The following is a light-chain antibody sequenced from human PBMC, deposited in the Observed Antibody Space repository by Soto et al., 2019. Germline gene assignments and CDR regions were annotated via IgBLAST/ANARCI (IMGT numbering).Light chain of an antibody. CDR3: QHYNSYTWT. CDR2: KAS. CDR1: QSITIW. V-gene: IGKV1-5*03. Sequence: DIQMTQSHSTLSASVGDMFTITCRASQSITIWLAWYQQKPGKAPRLLIYKASSFESGVPSRFSGSGSGTDFTLTISSLQPDDSATYYCQHYNSYTWTFGLGTKVDIK. J-gene: IGKJ1*01.